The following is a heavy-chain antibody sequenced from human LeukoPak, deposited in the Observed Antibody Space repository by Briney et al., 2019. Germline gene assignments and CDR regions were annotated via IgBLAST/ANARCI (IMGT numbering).Heavy chain of an antibody. CDR2: ITPKSGDT. D-gene: IGHD3-10*01. V-gene: IGHV1-2*02. CDR3: ARDFRYGSGSYYKDY. J-gene: IGHJ4*02. Sequence: ASVKVSCKTSGYTFTDYYMHWVRQAPGQGPEWMGWITPKSGDTKYSQKFQGRVTMTRDTSISTAYMELRSLRSDDTAVYYCARDFRYGSGSYYKDYWGQGTLVTVSS. CDR1: GYTFTDYY.